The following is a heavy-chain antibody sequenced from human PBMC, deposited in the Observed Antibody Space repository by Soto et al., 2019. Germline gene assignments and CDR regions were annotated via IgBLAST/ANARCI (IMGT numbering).Heavy chain of an antibody. CDR1: GGTFSSAT. CDR3: ARGKDCSTTSCYSPNWFDP. V-gene: IGHV1-69*02. Sequence: QVQLVQSGAEVKKPGSSVKVSCRDSGGTFSSATFVWVRQAPGQGLEWMGRIIPLLGIRNYAQKFQGRVTMTADIFTSTAYMELSSLRSDDTAVYYCARGKDCSTTSCYSPNWFDPWGQGTLVTVSS. D-gene: IGHD2-2*01. J-gene: IGHJ5*02. CDR2: IIPLLGIR.